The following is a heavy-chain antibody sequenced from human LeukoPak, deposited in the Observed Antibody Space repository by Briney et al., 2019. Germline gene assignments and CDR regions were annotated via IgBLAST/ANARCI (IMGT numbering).Heavy chain of an antibody. V-gene: IGHV5-51*01. J-gene: IGHJ3*02. CDR3: ARHPLYCSGACIYAFDI. CDR1: GYSLTSYW. Sequence: GESLKISCKSSGYSLTSYWIAWVRQMPRKGLEWMGVIYPDDSDTRYSPSFQGQVTISADKSISTAYLQWSSLEASDTAMYYCARHPLYCSGACIYAFDIWGQGTMVTVSS. D-gene: IGHD2-15*01. CDR2: IYPDDSDT.